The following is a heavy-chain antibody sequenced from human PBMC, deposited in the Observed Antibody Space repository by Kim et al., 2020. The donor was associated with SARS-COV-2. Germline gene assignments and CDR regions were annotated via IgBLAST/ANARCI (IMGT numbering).Heavy chain of an antibody. J-gene: IGHJ4*02. CDR3: ARDPGYYGSGSYYY. CDR1: GGTFSSYA. CDR2: IIPIFGTA. Sequence: SVKVSCKASGGTFSSYAISWVRQAPGQGLEWMGGIIPIFGTANYAQKFQGRVTITADESTSTAYMELSSLRSEDTAVYYCARDPGYYGSGSYYYWGQGTLVTVSS. D-gene: IGHD3-10*01. V-gene: IGHV1-69*13.